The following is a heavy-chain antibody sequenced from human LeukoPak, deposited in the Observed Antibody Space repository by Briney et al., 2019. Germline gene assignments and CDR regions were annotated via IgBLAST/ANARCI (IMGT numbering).Heavy chain of an antibody. CDR3: ARAAVGRDLVY. J-gene: IGHJ4*02. V-gene: IGHV1-18*04. D-gene: IGHD3-10*01. CDR1: GYTFKSYG. Sequence: ASVKVSCKASGYTFKSYGFNWVRQAPGQGLEWIGWISAYNGNTNYAQKVQGRLTMTTDTSTSTAYMELRSLRSDDTAVYYCARAAVGRDLVYWGQGTLVTVSS. CDR2: ISAYNGNT.